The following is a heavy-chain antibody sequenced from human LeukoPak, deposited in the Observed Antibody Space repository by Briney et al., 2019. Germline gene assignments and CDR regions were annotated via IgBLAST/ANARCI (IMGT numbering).Heavy chain of an antibody. CDR1: GFTFSSYG. D-gene: IGHD5-12*01. CDR2: ISYDGSNK. V-gene: IGHV3-30*03. J-gene: IGHJ6*02. Sequence: GRSLRLSCAASGFTFSSYGMHWVRQAPGKGLEWVAVISYDGSNKHYADSVKGRFTISRDNSKNTLYLQMNSLRAEDTAVYYCARVGATSRPYYYYGMDVWGQGTTVTVSS. CDR3: ARVGATSRPYYYYGMDV.